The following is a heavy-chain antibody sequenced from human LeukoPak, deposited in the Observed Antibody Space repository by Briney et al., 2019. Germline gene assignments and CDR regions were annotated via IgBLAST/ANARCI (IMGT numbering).Heavy chain of an antibody. D-gene: IGHD6-13*01. CDR1: GFTFSSYW. J-gene: IGHJ5*02. Sequence: GGSLRLSCAASGFTFSSYWMSWVRQAPGKGLEWVANIKEEGSEKYYVDSVKGRFTISRDNAKNSLYLQMNSLRAEDTALYYCARAGYSSSWGPNWFDPWGRGTLVTVSS. CDR3: ARAGYSSSWGPNWFDP. V-gene: IGHV3-7*01. CDR2: IKEEGSEK.